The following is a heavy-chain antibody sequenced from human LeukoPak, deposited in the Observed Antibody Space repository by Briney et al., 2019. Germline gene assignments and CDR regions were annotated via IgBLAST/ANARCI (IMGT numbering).Heavy chain of an antibody. D-gene: IGHD3-10*01. CDR2: IYYGGST. CDR3: ARGPPGGQFDP. Sequence: PSETLSLTCTVSGGSISSYYWSWIRQPPGKGLEWIGYIYYGGSTNYNPSLKSRVTISVDTSKNQFSLKLSSVTAADTAVYYCARGPPGGQFDPWGQGTLVTVSS. J-gene: IGHJ5*02. V-gene: IGHV4-59*01. CDR1: GGSISSYY.